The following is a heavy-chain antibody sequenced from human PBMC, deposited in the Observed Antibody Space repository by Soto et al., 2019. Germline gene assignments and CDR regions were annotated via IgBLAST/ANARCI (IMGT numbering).Heavy chain of an antibody. D-gene: IGHD1-26*01. CDR1: GFTFSSYG. Sequence: GGSLRLSCAASGFTFSSYGMHWVRQAPGKGLEWVAVISYDGSNKYYADSVKGRFTISRDNSKNTLYLQMNSLRAEDTAVYYCAKDGGEGGATTSAGAFDIWGQGTMVTVSS. J-gene: IGHJ3*02. V-gene: IGHV3-30*18. CDR3: AKDGGEGGATTSAGAFDI. CDR2: ISYDGSNK.